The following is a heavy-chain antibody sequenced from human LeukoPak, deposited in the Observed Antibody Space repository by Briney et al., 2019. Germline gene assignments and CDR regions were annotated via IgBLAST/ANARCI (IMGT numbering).Heavy chain of an antibody. CDR1: GYSFTSYW. Sequence: GESLKISCKGSGYSFTSYWIGWVRQMPGKGLEWMGIIYPGDSDTRYSPSFQGQVTISADKSISTAYLQWSSLKASGTAMYYCARASLNNWNDVSWFDPWGQGTLVTVSS. D-gene: IGHD1-1*01. J-gene: IGHJ5*02. CDR3: ARASLNNWNDVSWFDP. V-gene: IGHV5-51*01. CDR2: IYPGDSDT.